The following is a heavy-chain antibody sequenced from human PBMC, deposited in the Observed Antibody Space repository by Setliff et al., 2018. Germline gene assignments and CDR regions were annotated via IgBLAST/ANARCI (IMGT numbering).Heavy chain of an antibody. J-gene: IGHJ4*02. CDR3: ATNPYQLLNFDY. D-gene: IGHD2-2*01. V-gene: IGHV4-38-2*01. CDR1: GFTFSRYW. Sequence: GSLRLSCVASGFTFSRYWMSWVRQAPGKGLEWIGNIYHSGSTYYNPSLKSRVTISVDTSKKQLSLKLSSVTAADTAVYYCATNPYQLLNFDYWGQGTLVTVSS. CDR2: IYHSGST.